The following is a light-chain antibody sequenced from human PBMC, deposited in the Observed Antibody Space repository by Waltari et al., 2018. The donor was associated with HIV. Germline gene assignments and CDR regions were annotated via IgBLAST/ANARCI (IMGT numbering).Light chain of an antibody. CDR3: QQFNSYPLT. V-gene: IGKV1-13*02. Sequence: AIQLTQSPSSLSASVVDTVIITCRTSQGISAALAWYRQKPGKTPELLIYDVSTLQSGVPSKFSGSGSGTDFTLTINSLQPEDSATYYCQQFNSYPLTFGQGTRLEIK. CDR1: QGISAA. CDR2: DVS. J-gene: IGKJ5*01.